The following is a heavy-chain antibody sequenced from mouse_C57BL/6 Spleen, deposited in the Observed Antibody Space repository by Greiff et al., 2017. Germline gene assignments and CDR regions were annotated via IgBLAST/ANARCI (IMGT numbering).Heavy chain of an antibody. D-gene: IGHD3-2*02. Sequence: QVQLQQSGPELVKPGASVKISCKASGYAFSSSWMNWVKQRPGKGLEWIGRFYPGDGDTNYNGKFKGKATLTADKSSSTAYMQLSSLTSEDSAVYFCARGAQATDYWGQGTTRTVSS. J-gene: IGHJ2*01. CDR1: GYAFSSSW. CDR2: FYPGDGDT. V-gene: IGHV1-82*01. CDR3: ARGAQATDY.